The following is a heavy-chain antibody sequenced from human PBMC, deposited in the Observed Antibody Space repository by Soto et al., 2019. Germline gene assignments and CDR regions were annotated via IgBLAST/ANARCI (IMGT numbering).Heavy chain of an antibody. CDR3: ARDSSSGYYYGMDV. J-gene: IGHJ6*02. V-gene: IGHV3-30*04. CDR1: GFTFSSYS. Sequence: PGGSLRLSCAASGFTFSSYSMHWVRQAPGKGLEWVAVISYDGSNKYYADSVKGRFTISRDNSKDTLYLQMNSLRPDDTAVYYCARDSSSGYYYGMDVWGQGTTVTVSS. CDR2: ISYDGSNK. D-gene: IGHD6-13*01.